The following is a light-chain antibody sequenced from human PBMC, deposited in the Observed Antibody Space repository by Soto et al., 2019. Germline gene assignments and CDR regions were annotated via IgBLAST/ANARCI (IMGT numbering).Light chain of an antibody. J-gene: IGLJ1*01. V-gene: IGLV2-14*03. CDR3: TSYATVSTLYV. Sequence: QSVLTQPASVSASPGQAITISCAGTSSEVGRFNYVSWYQQYPGKAPKLIIYDVVKRPSGISNRFSGSKSGNTASLTISGLQAEDEADYYCTSYATVSTLYVFGTGTKVTVL. CDR1: SSEVGRFNY. CDR2: DVV.